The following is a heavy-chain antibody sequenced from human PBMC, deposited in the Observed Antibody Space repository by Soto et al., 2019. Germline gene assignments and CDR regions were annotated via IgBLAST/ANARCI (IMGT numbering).Heavy chain of an antibody. CDR2: IRSKAYGGTT. D-gene: IGHD3-9*01. V-gene: IGHV3-49*05. J-gene: IGHJ4*02. CDR1: GFTFGDYA. Sequence: EVQLVESGGGLVKPGRSLRLSCTASGFTFGDYAMSWFRQAPGKGLEWVGFIRSKAYGGTTEYAASVKGRFTISRDDSKSIAYLQMNSLKTEDTAVYYCTRAGGYFDWLSPAWSFDYWGQGTLVTVSS. CDR3: TRAGGYFDWLSPAWSFDY.